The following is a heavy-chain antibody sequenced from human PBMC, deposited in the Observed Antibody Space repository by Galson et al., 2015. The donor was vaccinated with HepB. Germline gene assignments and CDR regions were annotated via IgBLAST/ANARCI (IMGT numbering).Heavy chain of an antibody. V-gene: IGHV1-18*04. CDR2: ISANSGNT. J-gene: IGHJ4*02. CDR3: ARDRDYRFDY. CDR1: GYTFTTNG. Sequence: SVKVSCKASGYTFTTNGISWVRQAPGQGIEWMGWISANSGNTKYAQNLQGRVTLTRDTSTSTAYLELRSLRSDDTAAYYCARDRDYRFDYWGQGTLVTVSS. D-gene: IGHD4/OR15-4a*01.